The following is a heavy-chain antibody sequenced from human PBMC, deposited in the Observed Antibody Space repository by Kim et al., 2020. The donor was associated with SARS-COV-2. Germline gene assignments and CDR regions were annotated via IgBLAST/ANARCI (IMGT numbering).Heavy chain of an antibody. Sequence: GGSLRLSCAASEFTFSSYAMSWVRQAPGKGLEWVSAISCSGSSKFYADSVKGRFTISRDNSRNTLYLQMNSLRAEDTAVYYCAKDPSCGGDTYYSNFDYWDQATLPTVYS. D-gene: IGHD2-15*01. J-gene: IGHJ4*02. CDR3: AKDPSCGGDTYYSNFDY. CDR1: EFTFSSYA. CDR2: ISCSGSSK. V-gene: IGHV3-23*01.